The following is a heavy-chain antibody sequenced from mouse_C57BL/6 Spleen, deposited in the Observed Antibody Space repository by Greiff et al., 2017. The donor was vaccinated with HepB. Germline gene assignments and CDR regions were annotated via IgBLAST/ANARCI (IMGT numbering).Heavy chain of an antibody. CDR3: ARTGLYFDY. CDR2: IYPGDGDT. J-gene: IGHJ2*01. CDR1: GYAFSSSW. V-gene: IGHV1-82*01. Sequence: LVKPGASVKISCKASGYAFSSSWMNWVKQRPGKGLEWIGRIYPGDGDTNYNGKFKGKATLTADKSSSTAYMQLSSLTSEDSAVYFCARTGLYFDYWGQGTTLTVSS.